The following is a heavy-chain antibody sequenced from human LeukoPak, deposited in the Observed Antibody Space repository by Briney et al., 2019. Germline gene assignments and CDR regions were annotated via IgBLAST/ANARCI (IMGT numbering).Heavy chain of an antibody. D-gene: IGHD3-16*01. Sequence: GASVKVSCKASRYTFTSYYMHWVRPAPGQGLEWMGIINPSGGSTSYAQKFQGRVTMTRDTSTSTVYMELSSLRSEDTAVYYCARDGGDPDYYYYGMDVWGQGTTVTVSS. CDR1: RYTFTSYY. CDR3: ARDGGDPDYYYYGMDV. J-gene: IGHJ6*02. CDR2: INPSGGST. V-gene: IGHV1-46*01.